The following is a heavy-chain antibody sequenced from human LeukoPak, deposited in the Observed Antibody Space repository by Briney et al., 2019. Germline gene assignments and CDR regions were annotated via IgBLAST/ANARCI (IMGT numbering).Heavy chain of an antibody. CDR3: AKAGYCSSGTCYYPDY. D-gene: IGHD2-15*01. CDR2: INTDGIIT. Sequence: GGSLRLSCAASGFTFSSYWMHWVRQAPGKGLVWVSRINTDGIITSYADSVKGRFTISRDNAKNTLYLQMNSLRAEDTAVYYCAKAGYCSSGTCYYPDYWGQGTLVTVSS. J-gene: IGHJ4*02. V-gene: IGHV3-74*01. CDR1: GFTFSSYW.